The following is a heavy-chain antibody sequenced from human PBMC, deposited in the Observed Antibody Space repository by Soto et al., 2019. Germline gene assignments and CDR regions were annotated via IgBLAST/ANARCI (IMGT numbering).Heavy chain of an antibody. J-gene: IGHJ4*02. V-gene: IGHV1-18*01. Sequence: QVQLVQSGAEVKKPGASVKVSCTASGYTFTTYGISWVRQAPGQGLEWMGWISTSDGNINYAQKLQGRVTMTTDTSTSTAYMELRSLKSDDTAVYYCARCRTVATVLVYWGQGTPVTVSS. CDR3: ARCRTVATVLVY. CDR2: ISTSDGNI. CDR1: GYTFTTYG. D-gene: IGHD4-17*01.